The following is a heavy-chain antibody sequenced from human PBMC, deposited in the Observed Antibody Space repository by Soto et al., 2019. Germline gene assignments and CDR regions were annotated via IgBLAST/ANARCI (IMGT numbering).Heavy chain of an antibody. Sequence: PGGSLRLSCVASGFNLSHPWMTWVRQVAGKGLEWVGRIKSKTDGGTADYGAPVKGRATISRDDSKNTVYLQMNSLKTEDTAVYYCTTGIYYDILTGYHNVAYWGQGA. CDR1: GFNLSHPW. CDR3: TTGIYYDILTGYHNVAY. J-gene: IGHJ4*02. CDR2: IKSKTDGGTA. V-gene: IGHV3-15*01. D-gene: IGHD3-9*01.